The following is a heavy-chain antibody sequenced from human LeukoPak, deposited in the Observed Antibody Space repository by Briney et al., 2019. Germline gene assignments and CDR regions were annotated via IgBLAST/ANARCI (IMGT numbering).Heavy chain of an antibody. D-gene: IGHD6-13*01. CDR1: GGSVSSYY. V-gene: IGHV4-59*08. CDR3: ARHGAIYSSSWYGYGMDV. CDR2: VYYTGST. J-gene: IGHJ6*02. Sequence: SETLSLTCTVSGGSVSSYYCSWIRQPPGKGLEWIGSVYYTGSTNYNPSLKSRVTMSLDTSKNQFSLKLSSVTAADTAVYYCARHGAIYSSSWYGYGMDVWGQGTTVTVSS.